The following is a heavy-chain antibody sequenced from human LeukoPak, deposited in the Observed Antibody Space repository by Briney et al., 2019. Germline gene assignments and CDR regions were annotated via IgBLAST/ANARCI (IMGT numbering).Heavy chain of an antibody. D-gene: IGHD3-22*01. J-gene: IGHJ4*02. V-gene: IGHV1-2*06. Sequence: ASVKVSCKASGYTFTGYYMHWVRQAPGQGLEWVGRINPNSGGTNYAQKFQGRVTMTRDTSISTAYMELSRLRSDDTAVYYCARDGPGHYYDSSGYHDYWGQGTLVTVSS. CDR3: ARDGPGHYYDSSGYHDY. CDR2: INPNSGGT. CDR1: GYTFTGYY.